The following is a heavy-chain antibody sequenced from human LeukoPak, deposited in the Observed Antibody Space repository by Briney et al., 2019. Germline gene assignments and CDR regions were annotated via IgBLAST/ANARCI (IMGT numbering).Heavy chain of an antibody. CDR3: ARDSADYGDYDY. D-gene: IGHD4-17*01. CDR2: INPSGGST. Sequence: GASVKVSCKASVYTFTSYFMHWVRRAPGQGLDWMGIINPSGGSTSYAQKFQGRVTMTRDTSTSTVYMELSSLRSEDTAVYYCARDSADYGDYDYWGQGTLVTVSS. J-gene: IGHJ4*02. V-gene: IGHV1-46*01. CDR1: VYTFTSYF.